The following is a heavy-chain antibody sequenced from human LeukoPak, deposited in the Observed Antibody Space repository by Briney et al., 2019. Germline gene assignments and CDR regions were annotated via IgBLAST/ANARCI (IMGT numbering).Heavy chain of an antibody. CDR3: AKSPGYYDSSGYPTYYFDY. CDR1: EFTFNNYA. Sequence: PGGSLRLSCAVSEFTFNNYAMSWVRQAPGKGLEWVSVISGSGGSIYYVDSVRGRFTISRDNSKNMLYLQMNSLRAEDTAIYYCAKSPGYYDSSGYPTYYFDYWGQGTLVTVSS. D-gene: IGHD3-22*01. V-gene: IGHV3-23*01. CDR2: ISGSGGSI. J-gene: IGHJ4*02.